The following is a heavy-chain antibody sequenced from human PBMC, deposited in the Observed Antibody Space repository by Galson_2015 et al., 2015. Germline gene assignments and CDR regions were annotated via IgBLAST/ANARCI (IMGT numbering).Heavy chain of an antibody. J-gene: IGHJ4*02. V-gene: IGHV3-48*02. CDR1: GFIFSNYG. Sequence: SLRLSCAASGFIFSNYGMSWVRQAPGKGLEWISYISRSSNTIYYSDSVKGRFSISRDNAKNSVYLQMSSLRDEDTAVYYCARVGYDSSGYLSYFDYWGQGTLVTVSS. CDR3: ARVGYDSSGYLSYFDY. CDR2: ISRSSNTI. D-gene: IGHD3-22*01.